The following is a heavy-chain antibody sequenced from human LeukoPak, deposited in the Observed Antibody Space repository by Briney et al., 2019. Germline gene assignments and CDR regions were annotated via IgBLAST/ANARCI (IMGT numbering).Heavy chain of an antibody. CDR3: ARAPYDSSGYYFDY. D-gene: IGHD3-22*01. V-gene: IGHV4-30-2*01. Sequence: ISHSGSTSYTPSLKSRVTISVDRSKNQFSLKLSSVTAADTAVYYCARAPYDSSGYYFDYWGQGTLVTVSS. CDR2: ISHSGST. J-gene: IGHJ4*02.